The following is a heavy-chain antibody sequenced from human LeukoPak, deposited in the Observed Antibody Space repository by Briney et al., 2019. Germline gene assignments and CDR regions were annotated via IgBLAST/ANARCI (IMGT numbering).Heavy chain of an antibody. Sequence: GGSLRLSCAASGFTVSDNYMSWVRQAPGKGLEWVSIIYSGGTTYYADSVKGRFTISRDNSKNTLFLQMNSLRVEDTAVYYCARDRYSSGRYYFDYWGQGTLATVSS. CDR1: GFTVSDNY. CDR2: IYSGGTT. V-gene: IGHV3-66*01. CDR3: ARDRYSSGRYYFDY. J-gene: IGHJ4*02. D-gene: IGHD6-19*01.